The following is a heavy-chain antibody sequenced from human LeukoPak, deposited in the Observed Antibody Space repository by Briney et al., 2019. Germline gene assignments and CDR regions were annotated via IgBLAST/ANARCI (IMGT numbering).Heavy chain of an antibody. CDR3: AKDPEGYYYDSSGYYSGN. D-gene: IGHD3-22*01. CDR1: GFTFSSYG. Sequence: GGSLRLSGAASGFTFSSYGMHWVRQAPGKGLEWVAVISYDGSNKYYADSVKGRFTISRDNSKNTLYLQMNSLRAEDTAVYYCAKDPEGYYYDSSGYYSGNWGQGTLVTVSS. J-gene: IGHJ4*02. V-gene: IGHV3-30*18. CDR2: ISYDGSNK.